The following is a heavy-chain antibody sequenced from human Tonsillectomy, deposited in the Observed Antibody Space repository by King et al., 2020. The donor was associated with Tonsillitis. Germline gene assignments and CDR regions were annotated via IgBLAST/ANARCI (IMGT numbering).Heavy chain of an antibody. J-gene: IGHJ4*02. D-gene: IGHD3-3*01. CDR1: GFTFSTYG. CDR2: ISYDGSNK. Sequence: VQLVESGGGVVQPGRSLRLSCAASGFTFSTYGMHWVRQAPGKGLEWVALISYDGSNKFYADSVKGRFTISRDNSKNTLYLQMNSLSAEDTAVYYCAKEYYDFWSGYSPALQLFDSWGQGTLVTVSS. CDR3: AKEYYDFWSGYSPALQLFDS. V-gene: IGHV3-30*18.